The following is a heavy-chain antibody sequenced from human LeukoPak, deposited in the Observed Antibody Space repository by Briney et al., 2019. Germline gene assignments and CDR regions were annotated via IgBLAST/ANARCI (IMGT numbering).Heavy chain of an antibody. CDR2: IKQDGSEK. D-gene: IGHD2-21*02. J-gene: IGHJ4*02. V-gene: IGHV3-7*01. Sequence: GGSLRLSCAASGFTFSSYWMSWVRQAPGKGLEWVANIKQDGSEKCYVDSVKGRFTISRDNAKNSLYLQMNSLRAEDTAVYYCARDGAYCGGDCYTAPYYWGQGTLVTVSS. CDR3: ARDGAYCGGDCYTAPYY. CDR1: GFTFSSYW.